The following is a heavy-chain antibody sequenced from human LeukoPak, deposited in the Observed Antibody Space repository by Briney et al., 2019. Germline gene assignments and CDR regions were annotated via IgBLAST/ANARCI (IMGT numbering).Heavy chain of an antibody. D-gene: IGHD5/OR15-5a*01. CDR2: IWYDGSNT. J-gene: IGHJ4*02. CDR1: GFTFSSYG. V-gene: IGHV3-33*01. Sequence: SLRLSCAASGFTFSSYGMHWVRQAPGKGLEWVAMIWYDGSNTYYADSVKGRFTISRDNSKNTLFLQMDSLRAEDTAVYYCARARSTTHFDYWGQGTLVTVSS. CDR3: ARARSTTHFDY.